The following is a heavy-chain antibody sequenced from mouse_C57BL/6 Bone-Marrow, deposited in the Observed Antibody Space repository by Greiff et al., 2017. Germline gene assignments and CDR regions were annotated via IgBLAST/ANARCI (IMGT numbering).Heavy chain of an antibody. CDR1: GYTFTSYG. CDR2: IYPRSGNT. CDR3: ARTSYSNYAMDY. Sequence: QVQLQQSGAELARPGASVKLSCKASGYTFTSYGISWVKQRTGQGLEWIGEIYPRSGNTYYNEKFKGKATLTADKSSSTAYMELRSLTSEDSAVYFCARTSYSNYAMDYWGQRTSVTVSS. D-gene: IGHD2-5*01. V-gene: IGHV1-81*01. J-gene: IGHJ4*01.